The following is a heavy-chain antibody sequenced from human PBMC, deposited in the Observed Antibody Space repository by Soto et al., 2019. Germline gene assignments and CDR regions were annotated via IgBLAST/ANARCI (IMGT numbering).Heavy chain of an antibody. V-gene: IGHV4-4*02. D-gene: IGHD3-3*01. CDR1: GGSISSSNW. J-gene: IGHJ4*02. CDR2: IYHSGST. CDR3: ARTTPVLRFLEWLRYFDY. Sequence: QVQLQESGPGLVKPSGTLSLTCAVSGGSISSSNWWSWVRQPPGKGLEWIGEIYHSGSTNYNPSLKSRVTISLDKSKNQFSLKLSSVTAADTAVYYCARTTPVLRFLEWLRYFDYWGQGTLVTVSS.